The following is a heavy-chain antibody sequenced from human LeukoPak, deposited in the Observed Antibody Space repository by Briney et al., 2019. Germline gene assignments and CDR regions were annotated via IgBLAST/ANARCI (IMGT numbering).Heavy chain of an antibody. V-gene: IGHV3-21*05. CDR1: GFTFSSYE. CDR3: ARDSQTEVAFDI. J-gene: IGHJ3*02. Sequence: GGSLRLSCAASGFTFSSYEMNWVRQAPGKGLEWVSYISSSYIYYADSVKGRFTISRDNAKNSLYLQMNSLRAEDTAVYYCARDSQTEVAFDIWGQGTMVTVSS. CDR2: ISSSYI.